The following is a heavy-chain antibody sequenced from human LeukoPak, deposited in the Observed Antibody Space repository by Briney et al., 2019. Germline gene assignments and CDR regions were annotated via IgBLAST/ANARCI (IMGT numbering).Heavy chain of an antibody. CDR3: ARDPGVVVPAADSDY. Sequence: SETLSLICSVSGGSISSSSYYWAWIRQPPGKGLEWIASIYYSGSTYYNPSLRSRVTISVDTSKNQFSLKLSSVTAADTAVYYCARDPGVVVPAADSDYWGQGTLVTVSS. J-gene: IGHJ4*02. V-gene: IGHV4-39*07. CDR1: GGSISSSSYY. D-gene: IGHD2-2*01. CDR2: IYYSGST.